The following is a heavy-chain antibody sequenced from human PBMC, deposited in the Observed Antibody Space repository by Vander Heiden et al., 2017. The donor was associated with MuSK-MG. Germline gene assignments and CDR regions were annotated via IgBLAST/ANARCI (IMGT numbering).Heavy chain of an antibody. J-gene: IGHJ6*03. CDR2: IKSKTDGGTI. V-gene: IGHV3-15*01. Sequence: ELQLVQSGGGLVKPGGSRTLSCAASGFTFTHAWMTWVRQAPGKGLKWLGRIKSKTDGGTIDYAAPVKGRFSISRDDSKSMLYLQMNSLKAEDTGVYYCTNAEYYYYSYIDVWGKGATLTVSS. CDR1: GFTFTHAW. CDR3: TNAEYYYYSYIDV.